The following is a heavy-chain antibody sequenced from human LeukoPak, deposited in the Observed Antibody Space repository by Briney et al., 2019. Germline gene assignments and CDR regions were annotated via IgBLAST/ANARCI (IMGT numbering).Heavy chain of an antibody. J-gene: IGHJ4*02. V-gene: IGHV3-74*01. D-gene: IGHD1-26*01. CDR3: ARDRNTGSSYENLFEY. Sequence: GGSRRLSCAASGFTFSSYWMHWVRHAPGKGLVWVSRINSDGSSTSYADSVKGRFTIYRDNAKNTLYLQMNSLRAEDTSVYYCARDRNTGSSYENLFEYWGQGSLVTVSS. CDR1: GFTFSSYW. CDR2: INSDGSST.